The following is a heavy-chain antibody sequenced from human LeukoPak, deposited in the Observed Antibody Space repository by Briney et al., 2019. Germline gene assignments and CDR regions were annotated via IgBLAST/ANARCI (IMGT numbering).Heavy chain of an antibody. D-gene: IGHD2-2*01. CDR2: ISNDGSNK. V-gene: IGHV3-30*04. Sequence: GGSLRLSCAASGFTFSSSSMHWVRQAPGKGLHWVAAISNDGSNKYYADSVKGRFTISRDNSKNTLYLQMNSLRAEDTAVYYCARDLIVVVPAAILYYYYYGMDVWGQGTTVTVSS. CDR3: ARDLIVVVPAAILYYYYYGMDV. CDR1: GFTFSSSS. J-gene: IGHJ6*02.